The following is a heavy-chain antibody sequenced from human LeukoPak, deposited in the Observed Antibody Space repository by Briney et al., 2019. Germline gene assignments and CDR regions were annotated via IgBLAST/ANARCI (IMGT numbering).Heavy chain of an antibody. Sequence: ASAKVSCKASGYTFTSYGISWVRQAPGQGLEWMGWISAYNGNTNYAQKLQGRVTMTTDTSTSTAYMELRSLRSDDTAVYYCARDPQLWFGEFTIRNWFDPWGQGTLVTVSS. CDR3: ARDPQLWFGEFTIRNWFDP. V-gene: IGHV1-18*01. J-gene: IGHJ5*02. CDR2: ISAYNGNT. CDR1: GYTFTSYG. D-gene: IGHD3-10*01.